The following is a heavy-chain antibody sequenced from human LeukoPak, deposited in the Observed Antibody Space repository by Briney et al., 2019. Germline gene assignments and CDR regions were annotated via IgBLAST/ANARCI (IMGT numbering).Heavy chain of an antibody. Sequence: GRSLRLSCAASGFTFSSSGMHWVRQAPGKGLEWVAVIWYDGSNKYYADSVKGRITISRDNSKNTLYLQMNSLRAEDTAVYYCARDFKGSYYADYWGQGTLVTVSS. CDR1: GFTFSSSG. CDR2: IWYDGSNK. CDR3: ARDFKGSYYADY. V-gene: IGHV3-33*01. J-gene: IGHJ4*02.